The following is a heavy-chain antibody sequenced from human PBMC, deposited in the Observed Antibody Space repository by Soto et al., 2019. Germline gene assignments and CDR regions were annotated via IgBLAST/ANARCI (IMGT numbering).Heavy chain of an antibody. CDR2: ISDDGSTK. D-gene: IGHD4-17*01. Sequence: QVQLLESGGGVVQPGRSLRLSCAASGFIFSRYFMHWVRQAPGKGLEWVALISDDGSTKYYADSVTGRFTISRDNSKSTLYLQMNSLSADDTAVYYCTRADLPVTLRVFDPWGQGTLVTVSS. V-gene: IGHV3-30-3*01. CDR3: TRADLPVTLRVFDP. CDR1: GFIFSRYF. J-gene: IGHJ5*02.